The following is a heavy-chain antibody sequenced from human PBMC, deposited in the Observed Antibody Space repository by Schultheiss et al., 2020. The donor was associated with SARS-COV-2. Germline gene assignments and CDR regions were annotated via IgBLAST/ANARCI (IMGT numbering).Heavy chain of an antibody. CDR1: GGTFSSYA. J-gene: IGHJ3*02. CDR3: ASDDPRRNAGAFDI. D-gene: IGHD6-13*01. Sequence: ASVKVSCKASGGTFSSYAISWVRQAPGQGLEWMGWISAYNGNTNYAQKLQGRVTMTTDTSTSTAYMELRSLRSDDTAVYYCASDDPRRNAGAFDIWGQGTMVTVSS. CDR2: ISAYNGNT. V-gene: IGHV1-18*01.